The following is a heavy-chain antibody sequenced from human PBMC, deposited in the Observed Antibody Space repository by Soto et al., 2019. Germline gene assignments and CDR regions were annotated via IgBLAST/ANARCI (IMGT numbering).Heavy chain of an antibody. J-gene: IGHJ3*02. CDR1: GFTVSGKKY. Sequence: DVQLVASGGGLIQPGESLGLSCAAFGFTVSGKKYVAWVRQAPGKGLEWVSALYDLVGTYYADSVKGRFTTSSDSSRTTVYLQMNSLRPDDTAVYSCATWHLQEHAYDIWGQGTAVTVSS. CDR3: ATWHLQEHAYDI. D-gene: IGHD1-1*01. V-gene: IGHV3-53*01. CDR2: LYDLVGT.